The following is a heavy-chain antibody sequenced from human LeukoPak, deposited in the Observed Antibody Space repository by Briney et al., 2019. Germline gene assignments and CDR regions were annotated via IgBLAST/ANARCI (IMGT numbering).Heavy chain of an antibody. V-gene: IGHV1-69*05. CDR2: IIPIFGTA. CDR1: GGTFSSYA. Sequence: SVKVSCKASGGTFSSYAISWVRQAPGQGLEWMGGIIPIFGTANYAQKFQGRVTITTDESTSTAYMELSSLRSEDTAVYYCARESGIAATGADYWGQGTLVTVSS. CDR3: ARESGIAATGADY. D-gene: IGHD6-13*01. J-gene: IGHJ4*02.